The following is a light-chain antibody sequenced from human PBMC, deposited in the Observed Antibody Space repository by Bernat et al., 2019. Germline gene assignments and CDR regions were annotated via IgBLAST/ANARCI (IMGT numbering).Light chain of an antibody. CDR1: ENVNKY. CDR2: AAS. J-gene: IGKJ2*03. V-gene: IGKV1-39*02. CDR3: KPSYGTTYS. Sequence: ASVGARVTITCVARENVNKYLHWYQPKPGKAPKLLIYAASTWQSGVPSRFSGSGSVTDYTFTISSLQTEDVETYYCKPSYGTTYSCGHGT.